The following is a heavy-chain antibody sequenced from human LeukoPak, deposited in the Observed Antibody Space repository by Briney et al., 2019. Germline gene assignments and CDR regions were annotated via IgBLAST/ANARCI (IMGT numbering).Heavy chain of an antibody. D-gene: IGHD5-12*01. CDR3: ARGVKGSGYEYYFDY. Sequence: GASVKVSCKASGGTFSIYAISWVRQAPGQGLEWMGGIIPIFGTANYAQKFQGRVTITADESTSTAYMELSSLRSEDTAVYYCARGVKGSGYEYYFDYWGQGTLVTVSS. J-gene: IGHJ4*02. CDR1: GGTFSIYA. CDR2: IIPIFGTA. V-gene: IGHV1-69*13.